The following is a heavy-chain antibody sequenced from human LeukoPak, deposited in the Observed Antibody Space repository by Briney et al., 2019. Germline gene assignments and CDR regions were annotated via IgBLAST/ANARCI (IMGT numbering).Heavy chain of an antibody. D-gene: IGHD3-10*01. CDR3: AHSATEFYYYGSAFDI. CDR2: IYWDDDK. CDR1: GFSLSTSGVG. J-gene: IGHJ3*02. V-gene: IGHV2-5*02. Sequence: SGPTLVKPTQALTLTCTFSGFSLSTSGVGVGWIRQPPGKALEWLALIYWDDDKRYSPSPKSRLTITKDTSKNQVVLTMTNMDPVDTATYYCAHSATEFYYYGSAFDIWGQGTMVTVSS.